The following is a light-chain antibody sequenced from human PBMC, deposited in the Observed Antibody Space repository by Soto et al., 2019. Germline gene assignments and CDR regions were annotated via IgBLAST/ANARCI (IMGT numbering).Light chain of an antibody. CDR3: QQYGSSPGT. Sequence: EIVLTQSPGTLSLSPGERATLSCRASQSVSSSYLAWYQQKPGQAPRLLIYGASSRATGIQDRFSGSGSGTDFTLTIRRLEPEDFAVYYCQQYGSSPGTFGQGTKVDIK. J-gene: IGKJ1*01. CDR1: QSVSSSY. V-gene: IGKV3-20*01. CDR2: GAS.